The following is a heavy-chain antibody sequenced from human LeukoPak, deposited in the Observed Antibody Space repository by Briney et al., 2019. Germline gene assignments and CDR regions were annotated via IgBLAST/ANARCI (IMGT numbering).Heavy chain of an antibody. V-gene: IGHV1-2*02. D-gene: IGHD3-10*01. Sequence: GASVKVSCKASGYTFTSYGISWVRQAPGQGLEWMGGLNPDTGSTNYAQKFQARVIMTRDTSINTAYMELRRLRYDDTAMYFCARESFSGSGGLNWFAPWGQGTPVTVSA. CDR1: GYTFTSYG. CDR3: ARESFSGSGGLNWFAP. J-gene: IGHJ5*02. CDR2: LNPDTGST.